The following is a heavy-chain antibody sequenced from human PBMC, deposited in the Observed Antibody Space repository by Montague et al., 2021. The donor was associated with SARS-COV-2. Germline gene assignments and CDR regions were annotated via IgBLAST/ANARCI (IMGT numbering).Heavy chain of an antibody. V-gene: IGHV4-59*08. Sequence: SETLSLTCTVSAGSISSYYWSWIRQPPGKGLEWVGYIYYSGSTNYNPSLQSRVTIPVDMSKNQVALNLSSVTAADTAVYYCARHEGGTGWYANFDLWGRGALVAVSS. D-gene: IGHD6-19*01. CDR2: IYYSGST. J-gene: IGHJ2*01. CDR1: AGSISSYY. CDR3: ARHEGGTGWYANFDL.